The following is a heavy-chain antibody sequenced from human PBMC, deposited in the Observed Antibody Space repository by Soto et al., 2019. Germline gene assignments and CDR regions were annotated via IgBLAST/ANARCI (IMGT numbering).Heavy chain of an antibody. CDR1: GYTFTRYG. V-gene: IGHV1-18*01. D-gene: IGHD1-26*01. Sequence: QVQLVQSGGEVKKPGASVKVSCKTSGYTFTRYGISWVRQAPGQGLEWMGWISGYNGDTNYAQKFQDRVTMTIDTSTTTVYMELRSLTSDDTAVYYCAKNGQLPYYYYGMDVWGQGTTVTVSS. CDR3: AKNGQLPYYYYGMDV. CDR2: ISGYNGDT. J-gene: IGHJ6*02.